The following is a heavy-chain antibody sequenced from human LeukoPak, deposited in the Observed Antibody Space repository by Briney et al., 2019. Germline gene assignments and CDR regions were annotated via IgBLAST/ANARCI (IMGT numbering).Heavy chain of an antibody. CDR2: ISYDGSNK. Sequence: GGSLRLSCAASGFTFSSYAMHWVRQAPGKGLEWVAVISYDGSNKYYTDSVKGRFTISRDNSKNTLYLQMNSLRAEDTAVYYCARAPSSSWYEGYVDLWGRGTLVTVSS. V-gene: IGHV3-30-3*01. J-gene: IGHJ2*01. CDR3: ARAPSSSWYEGYVDL. D-gene: IGHD6-13*01. CDR1: GFTFSSYA.